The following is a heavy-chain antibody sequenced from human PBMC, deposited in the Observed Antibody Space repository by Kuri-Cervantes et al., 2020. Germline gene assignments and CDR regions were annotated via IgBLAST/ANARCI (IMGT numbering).Heavy chain of an antibody. V-gene: IGHV3-7*01. CDR3: ARDGICSSCYYYYYYGMDV. CDR1: GFTFSSYW. Sequence: GESLKISCTASGFTFSSYWMSWVRQTPGKGLEWVANINQDGSETYYVDSVKGRFTISRDNAKNSLYLQMNSLRAEDTAVYYCARDGICSSCYYYYYYGMDVWGQGTTVTVSS. J-gene: IGHJ6*02. D-gene: IGHD6-13*01. CDR2: INQDGSET.